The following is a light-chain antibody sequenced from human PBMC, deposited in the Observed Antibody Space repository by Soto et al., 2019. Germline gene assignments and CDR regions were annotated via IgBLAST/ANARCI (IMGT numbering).Light chain of an antibody. Sequence: QSALTQPASVSGSPGQSITISCTGTSSDVGGYNYVSWYQQHPGKAPKLMIYEVSNRPSGVSNRFSGSKSGNTASLTISGLQAQDDADYSCTSYTSSSTLVFGGGTKPTVL. V-gene: IGLV2-14*01. J-gene: IGLJ3*02. CDR1: SSDVGGYNY. CDR2: EVS. CDR3: TSYTSSSTLV.